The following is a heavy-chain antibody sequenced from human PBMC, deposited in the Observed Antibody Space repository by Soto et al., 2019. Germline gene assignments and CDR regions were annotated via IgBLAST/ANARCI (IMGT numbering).Heavy chain of an antibody. Sequence: SVKVSWKSCGGRFSTDVFTWVRQAPGQGLEWMGGIITVCRTTMYAQNFQDRVTITADESTSTAFMEVRGLRSEDTAVSYCARGDSGGYGVDVWCPGTTVTVS. CDR3: ARGDSGGYGVDV. J-gene: IGHJ6*02. CDR2: IITVCRTT. D-gene: IGHD1-26*01. V-gene: IGHV1-69*13. CDR1: GGRFSTDV.